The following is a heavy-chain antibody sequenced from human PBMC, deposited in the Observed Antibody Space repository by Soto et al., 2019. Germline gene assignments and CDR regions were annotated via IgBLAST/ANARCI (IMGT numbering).Heavy chain of an antibody. CDR2: ISSSSSYI. V-gene: IGHV3-21*04. Sequence: PGGSLRLSCAASGFTFSSYSINWVRQAPGKGLEWVSSISSSSSYIYYADSLKGRFTISRDNAENSLYLEVSSLRADDTAIYYYVRDIVAAGSFLFFDYWGQGTLVTVSS. CDR3: VRDIVAAGSFLFFDY. D-gene: IGHD2-15*01. CDR1: GFTFSSYS. J-gene: IGHJ4*02.